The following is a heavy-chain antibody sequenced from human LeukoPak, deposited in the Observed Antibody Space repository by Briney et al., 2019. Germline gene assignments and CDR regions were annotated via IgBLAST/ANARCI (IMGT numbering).Heavy chain of an antibody. J-gene: IGHJ3*02. Sequence: VGSLRLSCAASGFTVSSNYMSWVRQAPGKGLEWVSVIYSGGSTYYADSVKGRFTISRDNSKNTLYLQMNSLRAEDTAVYYCAREVVGLLRDPFDIWGQGTMVTVSS. CDR2: IYSGGST. CDR1: GFTVSSNY. D-gene: IGHD2-21*02. V-gene: IGHV3-66*01. CDR3: AREVVGLLRDPFDI.